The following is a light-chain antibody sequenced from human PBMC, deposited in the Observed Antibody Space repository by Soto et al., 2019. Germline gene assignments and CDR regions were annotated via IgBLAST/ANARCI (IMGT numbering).Light chain of an antibody. CDR3: SSYTTRHTYV. V-gene: IGLV2-14*01. CDR1: SSDVGGYNY. Sequence: QSVLTQPASVSGSPGQSITISCTGTSSDVGGYNYVSWYQQLPGKAPKLIIYEVSNRPSGVSHRFSGSKSGNTASLTISGLQAEDEADYHCSSYTTRHTYVFGTGTKLTVL. CDR2: EVS. J-gene: IGLJ1*01.